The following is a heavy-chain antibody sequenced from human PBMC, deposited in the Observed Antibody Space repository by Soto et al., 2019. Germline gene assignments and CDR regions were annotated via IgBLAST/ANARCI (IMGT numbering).Heavy chain of an antibody. CDR3: ARVGEGGYCSGGSCYYNFDS. J-gene: IGHJ4*02. V-gene: IGHV3-48*02. D-gene: IGHD2-15*01. Sequence: EVQLVESGGGLVQPGGSLRLSCAASGVTFSSYSMNWVRQAPGKGLEWVSYISSSSSTIYYADSVKGRFTISRDNAKNSLYLQMNSLRDADTAVYYCARVGEGGYCSGGSCYYNFDSWGQGTPVTVSS. CDR2: ISSSSSTI. CDR1: GVTFSSYS.